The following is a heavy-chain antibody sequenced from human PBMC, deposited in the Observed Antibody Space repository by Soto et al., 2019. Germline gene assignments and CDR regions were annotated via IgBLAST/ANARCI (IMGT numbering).Heavy chain of an antibody. J-gene: IGHJ6*02. V-gene: IGHV1-46*01. CDR2: INPSGGST. CDR1: GYTFTSYY. CDR3: ARGDYDILTGYYQSHGMEV. Sequence: ASVKVSCKASGYTFTSYYMHWVRQAPGQGLEWMGIINPSGGSTSYAQKFQGRVTMTRDTSTSTVYMELSSLRSEDTAVYYCARGDYDILTGYYQSHGMEVWGQGTTVTVSS. D-gene: IGHD3-9*01.